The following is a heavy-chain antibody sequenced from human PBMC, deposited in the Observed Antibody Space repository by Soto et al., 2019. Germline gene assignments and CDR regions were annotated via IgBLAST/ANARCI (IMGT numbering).Heavy chain of an antibody. Sequence: QVQLQESGPGLVEPSETLSLTCTVSGGSISSNYWSWIWQPPGKGLEWIGYNYYSGSTNYTPTLKSRVTIPVDTSKNQFSLKLSALSAADTAVYYCVRDNRYPVDAFDIWGQGTMVTVSS. CDR1: GGSISSNY. CDR3: VRDNRYPVDAFDI. J-gene: IGHJ3*02. V-gene: IGHV4-59*01. D-gene: IGHD1-1*01. CDR2: NYYSGST.